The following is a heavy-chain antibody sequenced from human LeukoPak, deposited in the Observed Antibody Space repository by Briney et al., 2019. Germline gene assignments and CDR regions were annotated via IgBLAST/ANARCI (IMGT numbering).Heavy chain of an antibody. CDR1: GGSISSNAYY. D-gene: IGHD1-26*01. CDR3: AYSGSYGHLGY. Sequence: PSETLSLTCAVSGGSISSNAYYWAWIRQPPGKGLEWIGSIYSSVSTYYNPSLKSRVTISVDTSKNQFSLRLSSVTAADTALYYCAYSGSYGHLGYWGQGIPVTVSS. J-gene: IGHJ4*02. CDR2: IYSSVST. V-gene: IGHV4-39*01.